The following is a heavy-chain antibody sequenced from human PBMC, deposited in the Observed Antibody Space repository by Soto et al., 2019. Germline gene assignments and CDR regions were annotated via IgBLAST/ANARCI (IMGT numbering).Heavy chain of an antibody. Sequence: QVQLQESGPGLVKPSQTLSLTCTVSGGSISSGGYYWSWIRQHPGKGLEWIGYIYYSGSTYYNPSLKRRVTISVDTSKNQFSLKLSSVTAADTAVYYCARETVVVTAILDYWGQGTLVTVSS. CDR1: GGSISSGGYY. CDR3: ARETVVVTAILDY. J-gene: IGHJ4*02. D-gene: IGHD2-21*02. V-gene: IGHV4-31*03. CDR2: IYYSGST.